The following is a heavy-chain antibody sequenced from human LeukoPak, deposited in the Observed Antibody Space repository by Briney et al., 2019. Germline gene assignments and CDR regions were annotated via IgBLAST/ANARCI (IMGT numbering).Heavy chain of an antibody. V-gene: IGHV3-9*01. CDR2: ISWNSGSI. D-gene: IGHD2-2*01. CDR3: ARASTPIVVVPAAKDY. Sequence: PGGSLRLSCAASGFTFDDYAMHWVRQAPGKGLEWVSGISWNSGSIGYADSVKGRFTISRDNAKNTLYLQMNSLRAEDTAVYYCARASTPIVVVPAAKDYWGQGTLVTVSS. CDR1: GFTFDDYA. J-gene: IGHJ4*02.